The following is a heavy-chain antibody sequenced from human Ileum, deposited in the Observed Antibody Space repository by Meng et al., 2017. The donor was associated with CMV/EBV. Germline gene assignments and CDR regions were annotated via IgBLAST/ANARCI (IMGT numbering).Heavy chain of an antibody. CDR3: ARDLYDILTGYSIRGAFDI. CDR2: IIPIFGTA. J-gene: IGHJ3*02. Sequence: SVKVSCKASGGTFSSYAISWVRQAPGQGLEWMGGIIPIFGTANYAQKFQGRVTITTDESTSTAYMELSSLRSEDTAVYYCARDLYDILTGYSIRGAFDIWGQGTTVTVSS. CDR1: GGTFSSYA. D-gene: IGHD3-9*01. V-gene: IGHV1-69*05.